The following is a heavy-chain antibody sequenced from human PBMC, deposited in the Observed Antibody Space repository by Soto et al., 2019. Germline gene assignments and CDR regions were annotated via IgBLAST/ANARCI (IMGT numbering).Heavy chain of an antibody. Sequence: SVKVSCKASGGTFSSYAISWVRQAPGQGLEWMGGIIPIFGTANYAQKFQGRVTITADESTSTAYLELSRLRFDDAAVYFCARERYQVISDGMDVWGQGTTVTVSS. J-gene: IGHJ6*02. CDR1: GGTFSSYA. V-gene: IGHV1-69*13. D-gene: IGHD2-2*01. CDR2: IIPIFGTA. CDR3: ARERYQVISDGMDV.